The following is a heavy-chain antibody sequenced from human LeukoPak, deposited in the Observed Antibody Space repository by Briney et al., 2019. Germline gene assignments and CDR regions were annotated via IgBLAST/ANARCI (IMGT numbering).Heavy chain of an antibody. CDR1: GYTFTGYY. J-gene: IGHJ4*02. D-gene: IGHD3-22*01. Sequence: ASVKVSCKASGYTFTGYYMHWVRQAPGQGLEWMGWINPNSGGTNYAQKFQGRVTMTRDTSTSTVYMELSSLRSEDTAVYYRARVDDSSGYYWGQGTLVTVSS. V-gene: IGHV1-2*02. CDR2: INPNSGGT. CDR3: ARVDDSSGYY.